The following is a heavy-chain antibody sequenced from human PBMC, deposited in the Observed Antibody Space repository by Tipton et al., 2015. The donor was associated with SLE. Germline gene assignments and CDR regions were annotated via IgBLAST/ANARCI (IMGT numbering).Heavy chain of an antibody. Sequence: TLSLTCSVSGGSIRSYYWSWIRQSPGKGLEWIGNIDYKGAFNYNPSLESRGTISLDTPKNQFSLKLTSVTAADSAVYYCARDEYRYDTTGYHLLGHFDFWGQGTLVTVSS. CDR1: GGSIRSYY. D-gene: IGHD3-22*01. V-gene: IGHV4-59*01. CDR3: ARDEYRYDTTGYHLLGHFDF. CDR2: IDYKGAF. J-gene: IGHJ4*02.